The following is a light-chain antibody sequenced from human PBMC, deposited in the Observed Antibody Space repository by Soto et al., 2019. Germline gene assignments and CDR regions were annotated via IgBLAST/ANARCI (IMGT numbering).Light chain of an antibody. V-gene: IGKV3-15*01. CDR3: HQDNNWPPGT. Sequence: EIVMTQSPATLSVSPGERATLSCRAIQRVGSNLAWYQQKPCQAPRLLIYGAFTRAAGIPARFSGSGSGTEFTLTNSSLQSEDVAVYYCHQDNNWPPGTFGKGTKLEIK. J-gene: IGKJ2*01. CDR2: GAF. CDR1: QRVGSN.